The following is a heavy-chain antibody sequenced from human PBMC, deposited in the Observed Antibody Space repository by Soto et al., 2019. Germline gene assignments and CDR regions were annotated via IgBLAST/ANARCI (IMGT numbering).Heavy chain of an antibody. D-gene: IGHD6-6*01. CDR1: GGTFSSYA. J-gene: IGHJ6*02. CDR3: ARESSSPNYYYYGMDV. CDR2: IIPLLNTP. V-gene: IGHV1-69*01. Sequence: QVQLVQCGAEVKKPGSSVKVSCRASGGTFSSYAVSWVRQAPGQGLEWMGVIIPLLNTPKYVEKFQGRVTITADASATTAYRELSSLTSEDTAVYYCARESSSPNYYYYGMDVWGQGTTVTVSS.